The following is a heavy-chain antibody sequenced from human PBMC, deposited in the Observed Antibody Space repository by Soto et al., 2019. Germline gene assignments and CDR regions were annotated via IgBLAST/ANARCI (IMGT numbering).Heavy chain of an antibody. Sequence: GGSLRLSCAASGFTFSSYWMSWVRQAPGKGLERVANIKQDGSEKYYVDSVKGRFTISRDNAKNSPYLQMNSLRAEDTAVYYCARGHVDTAMVNYYFDYWGQGTLVT. D-gene: IGHD5-18*01. CDR3: ARGHVDTAMVNYYFDY. V-gene: IGHV3-7*05. CDR1: GFTFSSYW. CDR2: IKQDGSEK. J-gene: IGHJ4*02.